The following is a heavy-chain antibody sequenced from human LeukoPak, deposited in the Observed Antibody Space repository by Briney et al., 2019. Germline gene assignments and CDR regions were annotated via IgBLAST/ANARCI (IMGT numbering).Heavy chain of an antibody. CDR3: ARRAGAYSHPYDY. J-gene: IGHJ4*02. D-gene: IGHD4/OR15-4a*01. CDR1: GFTFSRYS. CDR2: ISISSSYI. Sequence: GGSLRLSRAASGFTFSRYSMNWVRQAPGKGLEWVSSISISSSYIYYADSAKGRFTMSRDNAKNSLYLQVNSLRAEDTAVYYCARRAGAYSHPYDYWGQGTLVTVSS. V-gene: IGHV3-21*04.